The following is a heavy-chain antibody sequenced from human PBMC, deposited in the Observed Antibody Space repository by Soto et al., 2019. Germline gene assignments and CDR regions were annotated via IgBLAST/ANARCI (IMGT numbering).Heavy chain of an antibody. CDR2: INHSGST. Sequence: PSETLYLTCAVYGGSFSGYYWSWIRQPPGKGLEWIGEINHSGSTNYNPSLKSRVTISVDTSKNQFSLKLSSVTAADTAVYYCARGATGIELWHFDYWAQGTPVPVSA. J-gene: IGHJ4*02. CDR1: GGSFSGYY. D-gene: IGHD5-18*01. V-gene: IGHV4-34*01. CDR3: ARGATGIELWHFDY.